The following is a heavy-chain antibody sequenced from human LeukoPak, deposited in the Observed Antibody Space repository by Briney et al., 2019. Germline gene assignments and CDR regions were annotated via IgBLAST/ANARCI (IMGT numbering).Heavy chain of an antibody. J-gene: IGHJ3*02. V-gene: IGHV4-59*01. Sequence: SETLSLTPTFSVGPFHGWYWSCIPLPPGKGLEWIGYLSKSGSTNYSPSLKSRVTLFGDTSKDQFFLKLSSVTAADTAVYYCARARYVSSFYAFDIWGQGTVVSVSS. CDR2: LSKSGST. CDR3: ARARYVSSFYAFDI. CDR1: VGPFHGWY. D-gene: IGHD6-13*01.